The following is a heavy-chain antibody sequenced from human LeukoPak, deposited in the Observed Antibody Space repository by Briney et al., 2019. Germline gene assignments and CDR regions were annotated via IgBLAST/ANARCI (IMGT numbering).Heavy chain of an antibody. D-gene: IGHD3-10*01. V-gene: IGHV3-21*04. CDR2: ITSSSSYI. CDR1: GFTLSSYS. J-gene: IGHJ4*02. Sequence: AGGSLRLSCAASGFTLSSYSMNWVRQAPGKGLEWVSSITSSSSYIYYVDSVKGRFTISRDNAKNSLYLQMSSLRAEDTAVYYCARAKPKNMVRGLIMRRESRYYFDYWGQGTLVTVSS. CDR3: ARAKPKNMVRGLIMRRESRYYFDY.